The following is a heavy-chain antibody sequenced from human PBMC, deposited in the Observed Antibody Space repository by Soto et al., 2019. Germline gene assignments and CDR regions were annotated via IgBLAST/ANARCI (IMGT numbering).Heavy chain of an antibody. J-gene: IGHJ6*03. Sequence: GGSLRLSCAASGFTFSSYAMSWVRQAPGKGLEWVSAISGSGGSTYYADSVKGRFTISRDNSKNTLYLQMNSLRAEDTAVYYCAKVGVYCNYVGYYYYTDVCGTGTTVTGSS. CDR3: AKVGVYCNYVGYYYYTDV. CDR2: ISGSGGST. D-gene: IGHD4-4*01. V-gene: IGHV3-23*01. CDR1: GFTFSSYA.